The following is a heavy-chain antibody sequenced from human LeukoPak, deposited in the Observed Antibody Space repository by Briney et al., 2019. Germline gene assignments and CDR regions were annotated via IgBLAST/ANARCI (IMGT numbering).Heavy chain of an antibody. CDR2: ISGSGGST. V-gene: IGHV3-23*01. CDR1: GFTFSSYA. J-gene: IGHJ4*02. Sequence: GGSLRLSCAASGFTFSSYAMSWVRQAPGKGLEWVSAISGSGGSTYYADSVKGRFTISRDNSKNTLYLQMNSLRAEDTAVYYCAIAPRMAPNFDYWGQGTLVTVSS. D-gene: IGHD5-24*01. CDR3: AIAPRMAPNFDY.